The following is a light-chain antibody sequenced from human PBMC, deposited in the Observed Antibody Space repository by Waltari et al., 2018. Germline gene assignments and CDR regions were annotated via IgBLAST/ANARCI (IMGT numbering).Light chain of an antibody. V-gene: IGKV1-39*01. J-gene: IGKJ2*01. CDR3: QQSYSTPYT. CDR1: QSISSY. Sequence: DIQMTQSPSSLSASIGDRVTITCRASQSISSYLNWYQQKPGKAPKVLIYAESSLQSGVPSRFSGSGSGTDFTLTISSLQPEDFATYYCQQSYSTPYTFGQGTKLEIK. CDR2: AES.